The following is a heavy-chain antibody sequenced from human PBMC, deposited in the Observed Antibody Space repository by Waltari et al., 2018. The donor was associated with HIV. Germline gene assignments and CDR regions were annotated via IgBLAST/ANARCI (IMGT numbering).Heavy chain of an antibody. Sequence: QVQLVESGGGVVQPGRSLRLSCAASGFTFSSYAMHWVRQAPGKGLELVAVIAYDGSNKYYADSVKGRFTISRDNSKNTLYLQMNSLRAEDTAVYYCARGGGYSSSYYFDYWGQGTLVTVSS. CDR3: ARGGGYSSSYYFDY. CDR2: IAYDGSNK. V-gene: IGHV3-30-3*01. CDR1: GFTFSSYA. D-gene: IGHD5-12*01. J-gene: IGHJ4*02.